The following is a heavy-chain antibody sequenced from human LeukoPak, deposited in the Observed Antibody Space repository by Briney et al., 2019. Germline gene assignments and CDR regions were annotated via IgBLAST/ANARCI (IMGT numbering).Heavy chain of an antibody. CDR1: GFTFNTNT. J-gene: IGHJ4*02. D-gene: IGHD3-22*01. CDR3: ASGHYYDY. CDR2: ISSGASTI. Sequence: GGSLRLSCAASGFTFNTNTMNWVCQAPGKGLEWVSYISSGASTIYYADSVKGRFTISRDNAKNSLYLQMNSLREEDTAVYYCASGHYYDYWGQGTLVTVSS. V-gene: IGHV3-48*02.